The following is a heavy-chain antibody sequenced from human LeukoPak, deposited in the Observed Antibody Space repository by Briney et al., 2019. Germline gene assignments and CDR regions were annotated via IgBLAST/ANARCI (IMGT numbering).Heavy chain of an antibody. V-gene: IGHV1-2*06. Sequence: ASVKVSCKASGYTFTGYYMHWVRQAPGQGLEWMGRINPNSGGTNYAQKFQGRVTMTRDTSISTAYMELSSLRSEDTAIYYCARNYNGLNYWGQGTLVTVSS. D-gene: IGHD3-10*01. CDR2: INPNSGGT. CDR3: ARNYNGLNY. J-gene: IGHJ4*02. CDR1: GYTFTGYY.